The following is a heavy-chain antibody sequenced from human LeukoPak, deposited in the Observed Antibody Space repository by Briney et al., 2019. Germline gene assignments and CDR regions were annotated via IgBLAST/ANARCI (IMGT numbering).Heavy chain of an antibody. CDR2: IYYSGST. Sequence: PSETLSLTCTVSGGSISSSSYYWGWIRQPPGKGLEWIGSIYYSGSTYYNPSLKSRVTISVDTSKNQFSLKLSSVTAADTAVYYCARHEFPHVVGKIGGQGTLVTVSS. CDR1: GGSISSSSYY. CDR3: ARHEFPHVVGKI. J-gene: IGHJ4*02. D-gene: IGHD2-15*01. V-gene: IGHV4-39*01.